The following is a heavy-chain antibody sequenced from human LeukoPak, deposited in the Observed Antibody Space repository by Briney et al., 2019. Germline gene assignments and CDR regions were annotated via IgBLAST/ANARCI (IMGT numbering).Heavy chain of an antibody. CDR2: IYYSGST. Sequence: SETLSLTCTVSGGSISSGSYYWGWIRQPPGKGLEWIGSIYYSGSTYYNSSLRSRVTISVDTSKNQFSLKLSSVTAADTAVYYCATLPRITIFGVLNVWGQGMLVTVSS. V-gene: IGHV4-39*07. CDR1: GGSISSGSYY. D-gene: IGHD3-3*01. CDR3: ATLPRITIFGVLNV. J-gene: IGHJ4*02.